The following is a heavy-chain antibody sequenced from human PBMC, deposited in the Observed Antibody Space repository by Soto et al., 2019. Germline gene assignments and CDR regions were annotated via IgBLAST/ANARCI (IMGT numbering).Heavy chain of an antibody. J-gene: IGHJ4*02. CDR2: IYWDDDK. CDR1: GFSVSTSGVG. Sequence: QITLKESGPTLVKPTQTLTLTCTFSGFSVSTSGVGVGWIRQPPGKALEWLALIYWDDDKRYSPSLKSRLTITKDTSKNQVVLTMTNMDPVDTATYYCAHILRSTYCGGDCYNDYWGQGTLVTVSS. V-gene: IGHV2-5*02. D-gene: IGHD2-21*02. CDR3: AHILRSTYCGGDCYNDY.